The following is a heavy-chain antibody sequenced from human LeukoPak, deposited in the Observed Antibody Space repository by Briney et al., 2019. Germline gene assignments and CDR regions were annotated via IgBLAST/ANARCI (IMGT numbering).Heavy chain of an antibody. D-gene: IGHD3-3*01. V-gene: IGHV4-39*01. CDR3: ARQAAYYDFWSGTFDY. CDR2: IYYSGST. CDR1: GGSISSSSYY. J-gene: IGHJ4*02. Sequence: PSETLSLTCTVSGGSISSSSYYWGWIRQPPGKGLEWIGSIYYSGSTYYNPSLKSRVTISVDTSKNHFSLKLSSVTAADTAVYYCARQAAYYDFWSGTFDYWGQGTLVTVSS.